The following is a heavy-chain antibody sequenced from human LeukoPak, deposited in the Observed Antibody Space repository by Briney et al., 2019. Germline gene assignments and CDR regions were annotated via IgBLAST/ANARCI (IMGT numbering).Heavy chain of an antibody. Sequence: GESLKISCKGSGYSFTDYWIGWVRQMPGKGLEWMGIIYPADSDTRYSPSFQGQDTISADKSISTAYLQWSSLRASDTAMYYCARLVSSRVFDYWGQGTLVTVSS. D-gene: IGHD3-3*01. CDR2: IYPADSDT. J-gene: IGHJ4*02. CDR1: GYSFTDYW. V-gene: IGHV5-51*01. CDR3: ARLVSSRVFDY.